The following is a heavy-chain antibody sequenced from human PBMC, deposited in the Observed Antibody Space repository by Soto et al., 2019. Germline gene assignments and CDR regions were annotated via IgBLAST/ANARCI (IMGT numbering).Heavy chain of an antibody. Sequence: SETLSLTCAVYGGSFSGYYWSWIRQPPGKGLEWIGEINHSGGTNYNPSLKSRVTISVDTSKNQFSLKLSSVTAADTAVYYCARGRIAAAGNGEYYYYYYGMDVWGQGTTVTVSS. D-gene: IGHD6-13*01. J-gene: IGHJ6*02. CDR2: INHSGGT. CDR1: GGSFSGYY. CDR3: ARGRIAAAGNGEYYYYYYGMDV. V-gene: IGHV4-34*01.